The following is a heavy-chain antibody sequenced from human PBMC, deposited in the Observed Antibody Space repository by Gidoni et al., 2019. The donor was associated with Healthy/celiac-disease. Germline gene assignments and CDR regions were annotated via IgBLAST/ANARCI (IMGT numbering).Heavy chain of an antibody. V-gene: IGHV3-23*01. CDR2: ISGSGGST. CDR1: GFTFSSYA. Sequence: EVQLLESGGGLVQPGGSLRLSCAASGFTFSSYAMSWVRQAPGKGLEWVSAISGSGGSTYHADSVKGRLTISRDNSKNTLYLQMNSLRAEDTAVYYCARSRGSYDAFDIWGQGTMVTVSS. D-gene: IGHD1-26*01. J-gene: IGHJ3*02. CDR3: ARSRGSYDAFDI.